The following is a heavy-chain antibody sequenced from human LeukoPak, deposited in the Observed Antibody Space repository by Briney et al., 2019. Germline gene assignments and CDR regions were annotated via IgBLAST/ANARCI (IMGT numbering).Heavy chain of an antibody. CDR1: GFTFSSYW. CDR2: INSDGSST. CDR3: ARPTVVAAALKY. D-gene: IGHD6-13*01. J-gene: IGHJ4*02. Sequence: PGGSRRLSCAASGFTFSSYWMHWVRQAPGKGLVWVSRINSDGSSTSYAGSVKGRFTISRDNAKNTLYLQMNSLRAEDTAVYYCARPTVVAAALKYWGQGTLVTVSS. V-gene: IGHV3-74*01.